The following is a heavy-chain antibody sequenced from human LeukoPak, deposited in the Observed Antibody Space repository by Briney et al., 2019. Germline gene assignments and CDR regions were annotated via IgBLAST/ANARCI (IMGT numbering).Heavy chain of an antibody. CDR2: ISTRSNYI. D-gene: IGHD4-17*01. CDR3: ARDYGDFRGYYYYNMDV. J-gene: IGHJ6*02. Sequence: GGSLRLSCAASRFTFSRYSMNWVRQAPGKGLEWVSSISTRSNYIYYADSMRGRFTISRDNAKNSLYLQMNSLRAEDTAVYYCARDYGDFRGYYYYNMDVWGQGTTVTVSS. CDR1: RFTFSRYS. V-gene: IGHV3-21*01.